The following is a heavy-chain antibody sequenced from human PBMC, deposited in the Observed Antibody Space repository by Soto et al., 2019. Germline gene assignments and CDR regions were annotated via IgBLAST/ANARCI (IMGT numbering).Heavy chain of an antibody. D-gene: IGHD5-12*01. Sequence: SQTLSLTCDISGDSVSSNSAAWDWIRQSPSRGLEWLGRTYYRSKWYNNYAVSVKSRITINPDTSKNQFSLQLNSVTPEDTAVYYCARERIQYTGYGAFDIWGQGTLVTVSS. CDR1: GDSVSSNSAA. V-gene: IGHV6-1*01. J-gene: IGHJ3*02. CDR2: TYYRSKWYN. CDR3: ARERIQYTGYGAFDI.